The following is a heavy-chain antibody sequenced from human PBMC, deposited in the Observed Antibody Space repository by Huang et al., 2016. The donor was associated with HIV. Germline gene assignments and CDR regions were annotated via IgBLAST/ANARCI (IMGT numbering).Heavy chain of an antibody. Sequence: EVQLVESGGGLVRPGGSLTLSCAASGFTFSDYSMIWVRQAPGKGLEWVSNISGSSTYIYYVDSVKGRFAISRDNAKNLLLLQMNSLRAEDTALYYCARRYNWNYVAHGFDIWGQGTMVTVSS. V-gene: IGHV3-21*06. CDR1: GFTFSDYS. D-gene: IGHD1-7*01. CDR2: ISGSSTYI. CDR3: ARRYNWNYVAHGFDI. J-gene: IGHJ3*02.